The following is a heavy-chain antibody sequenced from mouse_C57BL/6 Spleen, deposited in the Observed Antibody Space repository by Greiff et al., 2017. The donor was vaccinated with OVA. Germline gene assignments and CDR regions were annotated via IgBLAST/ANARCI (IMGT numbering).Heavy chain of an antibody. Sequence: EVHLVESGPGLVKPSQSLSLTCSVTGSSITSGYYWNWIRQFPGNKLEWMGYISYDGSNNYNPTLKTRISITSDTSKNQFFLKLNSVTIEDTATYYCARESYGSNYYFDVWGTGTTVTVSS. CDR1: GSSITSGYY. V-gene: IGHV3-6*01. D-gene: IGHD1-1*01. CDR3: ARESYGSNYYFDV. J-gene: IGHJ1*03. CDR2: ISYDGSN.